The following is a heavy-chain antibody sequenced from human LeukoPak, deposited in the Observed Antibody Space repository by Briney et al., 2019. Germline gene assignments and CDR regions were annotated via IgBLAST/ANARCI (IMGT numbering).Heavy chain of an antibody. V-gene: IGHV3-23*01. J-gene: IGHJ3*02. D-gene: IGHD3-22*01. Sequence: GSLRLSCAASGFTFSNYAMNWVRQAPGKGLEWVSAISGSGGSTYYADSVKGRFTISRDNSKNTLYLQMNSLRAEDTAVYYCAKDSGDYYDSSGYPTPDAFDIWGQGTMVTVSS. CDR1: GFTFSNYA. CDR2: ISGSGGST. CDR3: AKDSGDYYDSSGYPTPDAFDI.